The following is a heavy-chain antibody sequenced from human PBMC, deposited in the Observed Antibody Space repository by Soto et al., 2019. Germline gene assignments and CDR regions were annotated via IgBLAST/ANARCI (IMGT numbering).Heavy chain of an antibody. CDR2: IKQDGSGI. J-gene: IGHJ3*01. CDR3: AKPPDRGMVTQGWGRVDAFRV. V-gene: IGHV3-7*03. Sequence: LRLSCVASGLTFSSYWMSWVRQAQGNGLEWLANIKQDGSGINYLDSVKGRFTISRDNTNNLLYLQMNSPRVDDTAVYYCAKPPDRGMVTQGWGRVDAFRVWGEGPLVTVSS. D-gene: IGHD2-21*02. CDR1: GLTFSSYW.